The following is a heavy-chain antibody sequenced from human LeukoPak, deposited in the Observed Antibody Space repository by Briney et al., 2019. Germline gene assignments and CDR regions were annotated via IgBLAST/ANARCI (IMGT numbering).Heavy chain of an antibody. CDR2: IKEDGSEK. V-gene: IGHV3-7*04. D-gene: IGHD2-15*01. CDR3: GRQYCSGGSCYSAFDV. J-gene: IGHJ3*01. CDR1: RFTFSNYW. Sequence: PGGSLRLSCAASRFTFSNYWMIWVRQAPGEGLEWVANIKEDGSEKYYVGSVKGRFTISRDNAKNSLYLQMNSLRDEDTAVYYCGRQYCSGGSCYSAFDVWGQGTMVTVSS.